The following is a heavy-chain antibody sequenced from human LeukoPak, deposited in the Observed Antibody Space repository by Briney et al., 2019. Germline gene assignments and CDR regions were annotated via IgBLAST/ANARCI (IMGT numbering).Heavy chain of an antibody. CDR2: ISSSSSYI. CDR1: RFTFSSYW. J-gene: IGHJ2*01. D-gene: IGHD3-10*01. CDR3: ARDYASPGTMVRGVIQWYFDL. V-gene: IGHV3-21*01. Sequence: GGSLRLSCAASRFTFSSYWMTWVRQAPGKGLEWVSSISSSSSYIYYADSVKGRFTISRDNAKNSLYLQMNSLRAEDTAVYYCARDYASPGTMVRGVIQWYFDLWGRGTLVTVSS.